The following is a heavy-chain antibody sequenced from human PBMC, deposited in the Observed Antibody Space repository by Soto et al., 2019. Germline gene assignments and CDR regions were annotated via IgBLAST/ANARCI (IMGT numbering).Heavy chain of an antibody. CDR2: IYTSGST. Sequence: SETLSLTCTVSGGPISSYYWTWIRQPPGKGLEWIGRIYTSGSTNYNPSLKSRVTMSVDTSKNQFSLKLSSVTDADTAVYYCAREFRRDGYNDYWGQGTLVTVSS. CDR3: AREFRRDGYNDY. V-gene: IGHV4-4*07. J-gene: IGHJ4*02. CDR1: GGPISSYY. D-gene: IGHD5-12*01.